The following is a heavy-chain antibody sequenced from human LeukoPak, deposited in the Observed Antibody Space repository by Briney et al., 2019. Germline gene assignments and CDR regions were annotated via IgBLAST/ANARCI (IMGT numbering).Heavy chain of an antibody. CDR2: IAVGSGNT. D-gene: IGHD6-19*01. V-gene: IGHV1-58*02. CDR3: AADLIAVAGSWY. Sequence: SVKVSCKASGSTFINSAMQWVRQARGQRPEWIGGIAVGSGNTNYAQKCLERVTITRDISTTTAHLELSGLRSEDTAVYYCAADLIAVAGSWYWGQGTLVTVSS. CDR1: GSTFINSA. J-gene: IGHJ4*02.